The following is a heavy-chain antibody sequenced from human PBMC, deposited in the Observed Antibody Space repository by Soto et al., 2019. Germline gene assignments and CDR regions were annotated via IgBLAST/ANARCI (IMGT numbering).Heavy chain of an antibody. D-gene: IGHD6-13*01. CDR2: ISSDGSNK. V-gene: IGHV3-30-3*01. J-gene: IGHJ4*02. CDR3: ARARIAAAGMVGTRLDY. CDR1: GFTFSSYN. Sequence: VGSLRLSCAASGFTFSSYNMNWVRQAPGKGLEWVAVISSDGSNKYYADSVKGRFTISRDNAKNTLYLQMNSLRAEDTAVYYCARARIAAAGMVGTRLDYWGQGTLVTVSS.